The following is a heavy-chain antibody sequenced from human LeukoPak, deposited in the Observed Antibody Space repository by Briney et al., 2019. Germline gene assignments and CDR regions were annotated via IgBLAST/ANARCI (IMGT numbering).Heavy chain of an antibody. V-gene: IGHV3-23*01. CDR3: AKTSDIVVVQAAIYMDV. CDR2: ISGSGGST. J-gene: IGHJ6*03. CDR1: GFTFSSYV. D-gene: IGHD2-2*01. Sequence: PGGSLRLSCASSGFTFSSYVMSSVRQAPGKGREWVSAISGSGGSTYYADSVKGRFTISRDKSKNTLYLQMNSLKAEDTAVYYCAKTSDIVVVQAAIYMDVWGKGPTVTVSS.